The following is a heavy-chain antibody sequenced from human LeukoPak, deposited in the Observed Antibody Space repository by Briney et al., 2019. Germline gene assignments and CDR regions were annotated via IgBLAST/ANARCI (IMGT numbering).Heavy chain of an antibody. CDR2: IKEDGGEK. CDR1: GFTFSSYW. V-gene: IGHV3-7*01. CDR3: ARDPSRFYL. Sequence: PGGSQTLSCAASGFTFSSYWMSWVRQVPGKGLEWVANIKEDGGEKYLVDSVKGRFTISRDNAKNSLYLQMNSLRAEDTAVYYCARDPSRFYLWGQGTMVTVSS. D-gene: IGHD2/OR15-2a*01. J-gene: IGHJ4*02.